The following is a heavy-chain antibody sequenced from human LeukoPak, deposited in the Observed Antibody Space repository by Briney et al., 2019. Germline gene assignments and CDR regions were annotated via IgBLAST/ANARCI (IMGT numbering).Heavy chain of an antibody. Sequence: SETLSLTCAVYGGSFSGYYWSWIRQPPGKGLEWIGEINNSGSTNYNPSLKSRVTISVDTSKNQFSLKLSSVTAADTAVYYCARGRKDYVWGSYRTLNWFDPWGQGTLVTVSS. CDR1: GGSFSGYY. V-gene: IGHV4-34*01. J-gene: IGHJ5*02. CDR2: INNSGST. CDR3: ARGRKDYVWGSYRTLNWFDP. D-gene: IGHD3-16*02.